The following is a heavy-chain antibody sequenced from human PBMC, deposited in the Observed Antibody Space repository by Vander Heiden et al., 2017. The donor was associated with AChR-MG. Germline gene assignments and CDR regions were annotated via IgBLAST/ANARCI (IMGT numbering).Heavy chain of an antibody. V-gene: IGHV3-7*01. CDR3: AIRRGGQLVQAPFDY. CDR1: GFFFSGYW. J-gene: IGHJ4*02. CDR2: INQDGSEK. Sequence: EVQLVESGGGLVQPGGSLRLSCAASGFFFSGYWMNWVRQAPGKGLEWVANINQDGSEKYYVDSVKGRFTISRDNAKNSLYLQMNSLGAEDTAMYYCAIRRGGQLVQAPFDYWGQGTLVTVSS. D-gene: IGHD6-6*01.